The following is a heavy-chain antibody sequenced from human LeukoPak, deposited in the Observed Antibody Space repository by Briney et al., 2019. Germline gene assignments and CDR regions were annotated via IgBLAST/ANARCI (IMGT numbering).Heavy chain of an antibody. CDR2: ISSSSSYR. CDR1: GFTFSSYS. D-gene: IGHD3-22*01. V-gene: IGHV3-21*01. CDR3: ARTPLNYYDSSGYWVSDY. Sequence: GGSLRLSCAASGFTFSSYSMNWVRQAPGKGLEWVSSISSSSSYRYYADSVKGRFTISRDNAKNSLYLQMNSLRAEDTAVYYCARTPLNYYDSSGYWVSDYWGQGTLVTVSS. J-gene: IGHJ4*02.